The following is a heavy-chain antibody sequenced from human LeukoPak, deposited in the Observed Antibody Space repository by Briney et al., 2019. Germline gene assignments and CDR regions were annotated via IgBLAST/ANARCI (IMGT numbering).Heavy chain of an antibody. Sequence: GGSLRLSCAASGFTFSSYGMSWVRQAPGKGLEWVSAISGSGGSTYYADSVKGRFTISRDNSKNTLYLQMNSLRAEDTAVYYCANRGAVGARNLQHWGQGTLVTVSS. J-gene: IGHJ1*01. D-gene: IGHD1-26*01. CDR3: ANRGAVGARNLQH. CDR2: ISGSGGST. CDR1: GFTFSSYG. V-gene: IGHV3-23*01.